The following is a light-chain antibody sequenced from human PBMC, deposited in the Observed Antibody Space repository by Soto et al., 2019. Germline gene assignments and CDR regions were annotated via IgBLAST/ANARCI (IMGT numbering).Light chain of an antibody. CDR3: TSYATSSTLV. CDR1: SSDVGNYNF. J-gene: IGLJ3*02. Sequence: QSALTQPASVSGSPGQSITISCTGTSSDVGNYNFVSWFQQHPGNAPQLMIYEVTSRPSGVSNRFSGSKSGNTASLTISGLQAEDEADYYCTSYATSSTLVFGGGTKLTVL. CDR2: EVT. V-gene: IGLV2-14*01.